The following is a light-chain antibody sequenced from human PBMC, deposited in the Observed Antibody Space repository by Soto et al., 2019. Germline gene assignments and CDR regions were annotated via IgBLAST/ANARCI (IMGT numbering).Light chain of an antibody. J-gene: IGKJ4*01. Sequence: DIQVTQSPSTLSASVGDRVTITCRASQSITDWLAWYQQKPGKAPKLLIYRASTLGSGVPSRFSGSGSGTEFTLTISSLQPDDFSTYYCQQYVSVSLLTFGGGTKVDIK. CDR3: QQYVSVSLLT. V-gene: IGKV1-5*03. CDR2: RAS. CDR1: QSITDW.